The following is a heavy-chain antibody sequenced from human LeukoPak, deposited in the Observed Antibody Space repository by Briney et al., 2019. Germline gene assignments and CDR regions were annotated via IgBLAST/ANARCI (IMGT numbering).Heavy chain of an antibody. J-gene: IGHJ6*03. D-gene: IGHD1-14*01. CDR1: GGSISSGGYY. V-gene: IGHV4-30-2*01. CDR2: IYHSGST. CDR3: ARAWPESYMDV. Sequence: SETLSLTCTVSGGSISSGGYYWSWIRQPPGKGLEWIGYIYHSGSTYYNPSLKSRVTISVDRSKNQFSLKLSSVTAADTAVYYCARAWPESYMDVWGKGTTVTVSS.